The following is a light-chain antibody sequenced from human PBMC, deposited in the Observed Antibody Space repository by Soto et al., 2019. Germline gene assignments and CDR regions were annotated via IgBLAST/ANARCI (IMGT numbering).Light chain of an antibody. Sequence: EIVLTQSPATLSLSPGERATLSCRASQSVNHYLAWYQQKPGQAPRLLIYDASNRATGIPARFSGSGSGTDFTLTISSLEPEDFAVYYCQQRSDWPGTFGQGTKVEIK. J-gene: IGKJ1*01. V-gene: IGKV3-11*01. CDR3: QQRSDWPGT. CDR2: DAS. CDR1: QSVNHY.